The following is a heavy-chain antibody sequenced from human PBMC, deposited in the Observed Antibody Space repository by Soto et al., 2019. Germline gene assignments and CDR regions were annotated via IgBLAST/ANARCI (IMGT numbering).Heavy chain of an antibody. CDR2: IYYSGST. V-gene: IGHV4-39*01. D-gene: IGHD3-3*01. J-gene: IGHJ4*02. CDR3: ARQCQKYDFWSGYLFYFDY. CDR1: GGSISSSSYY. Sequence: SETLSLTCTVSGGSISSSSYYWGWIRQPPGKGLEWIGSIYYSGSTYYNPSLKSRVTISVDTSKNQFSLKLSSVTAADTAVYYCARQCQKYDFWSGYLFYFDYWGQGTLVNVSS.